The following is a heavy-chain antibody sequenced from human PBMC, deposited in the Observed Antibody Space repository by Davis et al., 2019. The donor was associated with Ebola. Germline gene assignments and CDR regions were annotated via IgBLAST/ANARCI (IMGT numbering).Heavy chain of an antibody. CDR2: ISSSGYTI. J-gene: IGHJ2*01. V-gene: IGHV3-48*03. CDR3: ARPSQSDGSRVYWYFDL. D-gene: IGHD2-21*02. CDR1: DFTFRSYD. Sequence: GESLKISCAASDFTFRSYDMFWVRQAPGKGLEWVSYISSSGYTIYYADPVKGRFTISRDNAKNSLYLQMSSLRVEDTAVYYCARPSQSDGSRVYWYFDLWGRGTLVTVPS.